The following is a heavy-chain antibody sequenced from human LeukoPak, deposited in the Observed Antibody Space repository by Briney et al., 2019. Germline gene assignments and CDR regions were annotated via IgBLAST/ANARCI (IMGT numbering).Heavy chain of an antibody. CDR2: ISSNGDIK. D-gene: IGHD6-19*01. CDR1: GFTFSDYY. V-gene: IGHV3-11*01. CDR3: AREIVAGTFDY. Sequence: PGGSLRLSCAASGFTFSDYYMSWIRQAPGKGLEWISDISSNGDIKSYAGSVGGRFTISRDNLKNSLYLQMNSLRAEDTAVYYCAREIVAGTFDYWGQATLLTVAS. J-gene: IGHJ4*02.